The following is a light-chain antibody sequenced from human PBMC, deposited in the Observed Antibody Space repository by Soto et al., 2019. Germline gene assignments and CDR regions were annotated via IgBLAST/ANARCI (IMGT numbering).Light chain of an antibody. J-gene: IGKJ5*01. CDR1: QSVSGSY. CDR3: QQYGSSPPT. CDR2: GAS. Sequence: EIVLTQSPGTPSLSPGERATLSSRASQSVSGSYLAWYQQKPGQAPRLLIYGASSRATGIPDRFSGSGSGTDFTLTISRLEPEDFAVYYCQQYGSSPPTFGQGTRLEIK. V-gene: IGKV3-20*01.